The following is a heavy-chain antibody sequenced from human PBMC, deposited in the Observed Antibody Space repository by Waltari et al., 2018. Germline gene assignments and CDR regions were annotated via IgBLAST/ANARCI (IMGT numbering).Heavy chain of an antibody. CDR1: GGSIGSYY. Sequence: QVQLQESGPGLVKPSETLSLTCTVSGGSIGSYYGSWLRRPPGKGLGWIGYIYYSGSTNYNPSLKSRVTRSVDTYKNQFSLKLSSVTAADTAVYYCARADCSGGSCYRWLGNDAFDIWGQGTMVTVSS. CDR2: IYYSGST. D-gene: IGHD2-15*01. CDR3: ARADCSGGSCYRWLGNDAFDI. V-gene: IGHV4-59*01. J-gene: IGHJ3*02.